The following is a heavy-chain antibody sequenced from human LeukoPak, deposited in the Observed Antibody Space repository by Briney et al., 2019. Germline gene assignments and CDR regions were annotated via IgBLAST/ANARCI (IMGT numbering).Heavy chain of an antibody. V-gene: IGHV3-48*04. CDR2: ISSSSSTI. CDR1: GFTFSSYS. Sequence: GGSLRLSCAASGFTFSSYSMNWVRQAPGKGLEWVSYISSSSSTIYYADSVKGRFTISRDNAKNSLYLQMNSLRAEDTAVYYCASFYDLNDAFDIWGQGTMVTVSS. CDR3: ASFYDLNDAFDI. D-gene: IGHD5/OR15-5a*01. J-gene: IGHJ3*02.